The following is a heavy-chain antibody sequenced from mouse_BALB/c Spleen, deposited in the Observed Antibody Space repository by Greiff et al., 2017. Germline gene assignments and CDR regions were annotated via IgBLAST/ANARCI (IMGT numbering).Heavy chain of an antibody. CDR2: ILPGSGST. Sequence: QVQLQQFGAELMKPGASVKISRKATGYTFSCYWIEWVKPKPGHGLEWIGEILPGSGSTNYNEKFKGKATFTADTSSNTAYMQRSSLTSEDSAVYYCARHYYGSSLDYWGQGTTLTVSS. D-gene: IGHD1-1*01. CDR3: ARHYYGSSLDY. V-gene: IGHV1-9*01. J-gene: IGHJ2*01. CDR1: GYTFSCYW.